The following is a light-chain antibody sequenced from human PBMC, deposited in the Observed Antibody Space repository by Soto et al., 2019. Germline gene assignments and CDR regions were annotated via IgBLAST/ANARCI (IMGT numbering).Light chain of an antibody. CDR1: SSDVGGSNY. Sequence: QSALTQPASVSGSPGQLITISCTGTSSDVGGSNYVSWYQHHPGKAPKLMMFEVSNRPSGVSNRFSGSKSGNTASLTISGLQAEDEADYYCSSYTTSTTRVFGTGTKLTVL. CDR2: EVS. V-gene: IGLV2-14*01. J-gene: IGLJ1*01. CDR3: SSYTTSTTRV.